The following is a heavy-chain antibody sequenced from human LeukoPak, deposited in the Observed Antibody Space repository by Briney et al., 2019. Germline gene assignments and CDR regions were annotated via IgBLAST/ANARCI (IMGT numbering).Heavy chain of an antibody. J-gene: IGHJ3*02. Sequence: PGGSLRLSCAASGFTFSSYAMSWVRQAPEKGLEWVSAISGSGGSTYYADSVKGRFAISRDNSKNTLYLQMSSLRVEDTAVYYCAKRAYYYDSSGYYSGASDIWGQGTMVIVSS. CDR3: AKRAYYYDSSGYYSGASDI. CDR1: GFTFSSYA. CDR2: ISGSGGST. V-gene: IGHV3-23*01. D-gene: IGHD3-22*01.